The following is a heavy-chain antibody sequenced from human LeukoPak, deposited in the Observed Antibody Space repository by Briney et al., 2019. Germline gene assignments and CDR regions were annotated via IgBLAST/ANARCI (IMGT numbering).Heavy chain of an antibody. V-gene: IGHV3-13*01. Sequence: GGSLRLSCAASGFTFSSYDMHWVRQATGKGREWVSAIGNAGDTYYPGSVKGRFTISRENAKNSLYLQMNSLRAGDTAVYYCARETNYYGMDVWGQGTTVTVSS. J-gene: IGHJ6*02. CDR1: GFTFSSYD. CDR2: IGNAGDT. CDR3: ARETNYYGMDV.